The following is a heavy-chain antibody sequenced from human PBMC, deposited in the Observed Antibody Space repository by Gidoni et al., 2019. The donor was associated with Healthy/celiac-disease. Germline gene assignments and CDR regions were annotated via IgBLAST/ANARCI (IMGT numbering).Heavy chain of an antibody. CDR3: ASLSNATHYYYYYYMDV. CDR2: IIPIFGTA. J-gene: IGHJ6*03. V-gene: IGHV1-69*01. Sequence: QVQLVQSGAEVKKPGSSVKVSCKASGGTFSSYAISWVRQAPGQGLEWMGGIIPIFGTANYAQKFQGRVTITADESTSTAYMELSSLRSEDTAVYYCASLSNATHYYYYYYMDVWGKGTTVTVSS. CDR1: GGTFSSYA.